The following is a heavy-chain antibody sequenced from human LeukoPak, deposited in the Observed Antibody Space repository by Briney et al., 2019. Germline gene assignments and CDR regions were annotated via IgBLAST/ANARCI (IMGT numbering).Heavy chain of an antibody. CDR2: ISAYNGNT. J-gene: IGHJ4*02. CDR3: ARGPPTRYYDSSGYSAFDY. V-gene: IGHV1-18*01. Sequence: ASVKVSCKASGYTFTSYGISWVRQAPGQGLEWMGWISAYNGNTNYAQKLQGRVTMTTDTSTSTAYMELRSLRSDDTAVYYCARGPPTRYYDSSGYSAFDYWGQGPLVPVPS. D-gene: IGHD3-22*01. CDR1: GYTFTSYG.